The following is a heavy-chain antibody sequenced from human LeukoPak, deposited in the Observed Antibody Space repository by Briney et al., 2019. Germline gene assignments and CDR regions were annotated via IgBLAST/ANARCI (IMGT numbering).Heavy chain of an antibody. Sequence: SETLSLTCTVSGGSISSYYWSWIRQPPGKGLEWIGYIYYSGSTNYNPSLTSRVTISVDTSKNQFSLKLSSVTAADTAVYYCARGPQGYYGMDVWGQGTTVTVSS. J-gene: IGHJ6*02. CDR1: GGSISSYY. CDR2: IYYSGST. CDR3: ARGPQGYYGMDV. V-gene: IGHV4-59*01.